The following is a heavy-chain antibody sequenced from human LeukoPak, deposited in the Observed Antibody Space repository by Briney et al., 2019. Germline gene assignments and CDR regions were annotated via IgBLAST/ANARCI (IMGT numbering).Heavy chain of an antibody. CDR2: INHSGST. J-gene: IGHJ4*02. CDR1: GVSLNDYY. CDR3: ASLHQLRGITVFGS. V-gene: IGHV4-34*01. Sequence: SETLSLTCAVFGVSLNDYYWSWVRQPPGKGLEWFGEINHSGSTNYNPSLKSRVTISIDTSRNQFSLQLSSVTAADTAVYFCASLHQLRGITVFGSWGQGTLVTVSS. D-gene: IGHD3-10*01.